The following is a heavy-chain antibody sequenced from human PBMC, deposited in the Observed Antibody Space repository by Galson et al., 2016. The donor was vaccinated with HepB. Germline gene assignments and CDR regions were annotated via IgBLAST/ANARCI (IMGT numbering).Heavy chain of an antibody. CDR2: LSGSGGST. V-gene: IGHV3-23*01. CDR3: AKLEGQLTDDDY. J-gene: IGHJ4*02. Sequence: SLRLSCAASGFTFSSYAMNWVRQAPAKGLEWVSTLSGSGGSTYYADSVKGRFTISRDNSKNTLYLQMNSLRAEDTAVYYCAKLEGQLTDDDYWGQGTLVTVSS. CDR1: GFTFSSYA. D-gene: IGHD1-1*01.